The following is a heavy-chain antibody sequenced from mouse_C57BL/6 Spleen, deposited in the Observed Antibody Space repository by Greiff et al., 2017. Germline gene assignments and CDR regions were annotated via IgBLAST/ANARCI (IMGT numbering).Heavy chain of an antibody. Sequence: QVQLQQSGPGLVQPSQSLSITCTVSGFSLTSSGVHWVRQSPGKGLEWLGVIWRGGSTDYTAAFMSRMSITNDNSKSQVFFKMNSLQADDTAIYYCAKMRGIPNHYAMDYWGQGTSVTVSS. J-gene: IGHJ4*01. V-gene: IGHV2-5*01. CDR2: IWRGGST. CDR3: AKMRGIPNHYAMDY. CDR1: GFSLTSSG.